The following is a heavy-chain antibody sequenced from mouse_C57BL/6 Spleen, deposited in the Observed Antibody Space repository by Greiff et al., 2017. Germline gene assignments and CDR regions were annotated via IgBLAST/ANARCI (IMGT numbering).Heavy chain of an antibody. Sequence: EVKLMESGPGLVKPSQSLYLTCSVTGYSITSGYYWNWIRQFPGNNLEWMGYISYDGSNNYNPSLKNRITITRDTSKNQFFLKLNSVTTEDTATYYCARDFDYWGQGTTLTVSS. V-gene: IGHV3-6*01. CDR1: GYSITSGYY. CDR2: ISYDGSN. CDR3: ARDFDY. J-gene: IGHJ2*01.